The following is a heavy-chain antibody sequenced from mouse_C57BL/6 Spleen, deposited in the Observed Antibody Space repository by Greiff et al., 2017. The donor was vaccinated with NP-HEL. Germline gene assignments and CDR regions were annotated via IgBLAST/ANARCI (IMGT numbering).Heavy chain of an antibody. CDR1: GYSITSGYY. D-gene: IGHD1-1*01. CDR3: ARGGTTVVATYWYFDV. V-gene: IGHV3-6*01. CDR2: ISYDGSN. J-gene: IGHJ1*03. Sequence: EVQLQESGPGLVKPSQSLSLTCSVTGYSITSGYYWNLIRQFPGNKLEWMGYISYDGSNNYNPSLQNRISITRDTSKNQFFLKLNSVTTEDTATYYCARGGTTVVATYWYFDVWGTGTTVTVSS.